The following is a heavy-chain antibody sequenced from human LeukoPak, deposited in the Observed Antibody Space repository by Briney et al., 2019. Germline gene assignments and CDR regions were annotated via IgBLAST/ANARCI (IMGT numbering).Heavy chain of an antibody. CDR1: GFTFSSYW. CDR3: ASLPEMTTPHYYYYYMDV. CDR2: IKQDGSEK. D-gene: IGHD2-15*01. J-gene: IGHJ6*03. V-gene: IGHV3-7*01. Sequence: GGSLRLSCAASGFTFSSYWMSWVRQAPGKGLEWVANIKQDGSEKYYVDSVKGRFTISRDNAKNSLYLQMNSLRAEDTAVYYCASLPEMTTPHYYYYYMDVWGKGTTVTVSS.